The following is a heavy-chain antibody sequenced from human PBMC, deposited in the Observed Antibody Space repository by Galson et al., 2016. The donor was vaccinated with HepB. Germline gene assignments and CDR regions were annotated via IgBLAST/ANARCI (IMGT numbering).Heavy chain of an antibody. D-gene: IGHD6-13*01. CDR3: ARVRYSSSWYVLWYFDL. J-gene: IGHJ2*01. Sequence: SLRLSCAASGFTFSRDSMIWVRQAPGKGLEWVSSISSGSDGYIYYADSVKGRFTISRDNAKNPLLLQMNSLRAEDTAVYYCARVRYSSSWYVLWYFDLWGRGTLVTVSS. CDR1: GFTFSRDS. V-gene: IGHV3-21*01. CDR2: ISSGSDGYI.